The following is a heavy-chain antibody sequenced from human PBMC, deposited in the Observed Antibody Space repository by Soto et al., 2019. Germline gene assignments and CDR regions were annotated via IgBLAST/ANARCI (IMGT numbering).Heavy chain of an antibody. D-gene: IGHD1-7*01. CDR3: AKVLELLFGWYFDL. CDR1: GFTFSSYG. CDR2: ISYDGSNK. J-gene: IGHJ2*01. Sequence: QVQLVESGGGVVQPGRSLRLSCAASGFTFSSYGMHWVRQAPGKGLEWAAAISYDGSNKYYADSVKGRFTISRDNSKNKRYRQMNSLRAEDTAVDYCAKVLELLFGWYFDLWGRGTLVTVSS. V-gene: IGHV3-30*18.